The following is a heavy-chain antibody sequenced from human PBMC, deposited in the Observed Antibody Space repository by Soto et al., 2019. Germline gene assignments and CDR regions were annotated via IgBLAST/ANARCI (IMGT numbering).Heavy chain of an antibody. Sequence: QLQLQESGPGLVKPSETLSLTCTVSGGSISSSSYYWGWIRQPPGKGLEWIGSVYYSGNTYYNQSFKSRVTISVDTSKNLFLLKLSSVTAGDTAVYYCARRSGSHAFDIWGQGTMVTVS. CDR2: VYYSGNT. J-gene: IGHJ3*02. CDR1: GGSISSSSYY. V-gene: IGHV4-39*01. D-gene: IGHD1-26*01. CDR3: ARRSGSHAFDI.